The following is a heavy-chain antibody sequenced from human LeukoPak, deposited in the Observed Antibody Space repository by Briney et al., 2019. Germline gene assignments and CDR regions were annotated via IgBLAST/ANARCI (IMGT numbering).Heavy chain of an antibody. CDR2: IIPIFGTA. V-gene: IGHV1-69*13. CDR3: ARRGETNYYDSSGYYSR. J-gene: IGHJ4*02. Sequence: SVKVSCKASGGTFSSYAISWVRQAPGQGLEWMGGIIPIFGTANYAQKFQGRVTITADESTSTAYMELSSLRSEDTAVYYCARRGETNYYDSSGYYSRWGQGTLVTVSS. CDR1: GGTFSSYA. D-gene: IGHD3-22*01.